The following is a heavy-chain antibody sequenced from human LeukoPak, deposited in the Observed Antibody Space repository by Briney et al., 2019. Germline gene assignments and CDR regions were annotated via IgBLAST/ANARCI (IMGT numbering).Heavy chain of an antibody. CDR1: GFTFSDYY. CDR2: ISSSGSII. J-gene: IGHJ4*02. V-gene: IGHV3-11*04. D-gene: IGHD3-10*01. Sequence: PGGSLRLSCAASGFTFSDYYMIWIRQAPGKGLEWVSYISSSGSIIHYADSVKGRFTISRDNAKNSLYLQMNSLRAEDTAVYYCARAQYYYGSGSYDYFDYWGQGTLVTVSS. CDR3: ARAQYYYGSGSYDYFDY.